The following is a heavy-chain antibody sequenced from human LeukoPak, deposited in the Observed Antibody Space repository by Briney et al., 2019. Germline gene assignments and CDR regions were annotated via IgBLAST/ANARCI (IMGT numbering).Heavy chain of an antibody. D-gene: IGHD4-17*01. J-gene: IGHJ4*02. CDR1: GGSISSSSYY. V-gene: IGHV4-39*01. CDR3: ARHGDRDYGDYNFDY. Sequence: PSETLSLTCTVSGGSISSSSYYWGWIRQPPGKGLEWIGNIYYSGSTYYNPSLRSRVTISVDTSKNQFSLKLSSVTAADTAVYYCARHGDRDYGDYNFDYWGQGTLVTVSS. CDR2: IYYSGST.